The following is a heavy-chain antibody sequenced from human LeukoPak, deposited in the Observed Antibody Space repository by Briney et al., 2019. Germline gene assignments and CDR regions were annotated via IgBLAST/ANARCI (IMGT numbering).Heavy chain of an antibody. CDR1: GGSFSGFY. CDR2: IFWDDDE. J-gene: IGHJ5*01. V-gene: IGHV2-5*08. D-gene: IGHD2-21*02. CDR3: AHRHNLGVTGPVITFDS. Sequence: TLSLTCAVYGGSFSGFYWSWIRQPPGKALEWLALIFWDDDERYSPSLKSRLTITKDTFKNQVVLTMTNMDPVDTATYYCAHRHNLGVTGPVITFDSWGQGTLVTVSS.